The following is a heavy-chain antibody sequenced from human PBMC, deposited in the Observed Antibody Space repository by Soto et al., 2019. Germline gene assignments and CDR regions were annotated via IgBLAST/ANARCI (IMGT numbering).Heavy chain of an antibody. Sequence: GGSLRLSCAASGFTFSSYWMSWVRQAPGKGLEWVANIKQDGSEKNYVDSVKGRFTISRDNAKNSLYLQMNSLRAEDTALYYCGTRRGGCSGAICSSSYWYLDLWGRGTPGT. CDR1: GFTFSSYW. J-gene: IGHJ2*01. CDR3: GTRRGGCSGAICSSSYWYLDL. V-gene: IGHV3-7*01. D-gene: IGHD2-2*01. CDR2: IKQDGSEK.